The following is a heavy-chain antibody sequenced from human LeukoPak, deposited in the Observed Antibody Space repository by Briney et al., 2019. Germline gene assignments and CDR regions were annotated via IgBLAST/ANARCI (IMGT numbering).Heavy chain of an antibody. J-gene: IGHJ5*02. CDR1: GYAFTGYY. D-gene: IGHD3-3*01. V-gene: IGHV1-2*02. Sequence: ASVKVSCKASGYAFTGYYMDWVRQAPGPGLEWMGWVNPNSGGTNYEQKLQGRVTMTRDTSTSTANMELSRLRSDDTAVYYCARDREYDFWSGYLSYWFDPWGQGTLVTVSS. CDR3: ARDREYDFWSGYLSYWFDP. CDR2: VNPNSGGT.